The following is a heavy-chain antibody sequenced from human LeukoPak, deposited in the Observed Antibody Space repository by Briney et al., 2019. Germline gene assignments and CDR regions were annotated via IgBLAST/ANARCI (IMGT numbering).Heavy chain of an antibody. J-gene: IGHJ4*02. CDR1: GFTVSSNY. V-gene: IGHV3-53*01. Sequence: GGSLRLSCAASGFTVSSNYMSWVRQAPGKGLEWVSVIYGGGNIYYADSVKGRFTISRDNSKNALYLQMNSLRAEDTAVYYCARGAGYNYPYYFDYWGQGTLVTVSS. D-gene: IGHD5-24*01. CDR2: IYGGGNI. CDR3: ARGAGYNYPYYFDY.